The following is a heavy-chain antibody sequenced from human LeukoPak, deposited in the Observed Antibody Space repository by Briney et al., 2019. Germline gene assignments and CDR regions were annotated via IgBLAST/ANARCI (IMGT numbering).Heavy chain of an antibody. J-gene: IGHJ4*02. D-gene: IGHD5-18*01. CDR3: ARVDTVMAYYFDL. V-gene: IGHV3-53*04. CDR1: GFTVSTNC. CDR2: IYSGGTT. Sequence: SGGSLRRSCAASGFTVSTNCMTWVRQAPGKGLGWVSTIYSGGTTYYADSVMGRFTISRHNSRNTLYLQMNSLRAEDTAVYYCARVDTVMAYYFDLWGQGTLVTVSS.